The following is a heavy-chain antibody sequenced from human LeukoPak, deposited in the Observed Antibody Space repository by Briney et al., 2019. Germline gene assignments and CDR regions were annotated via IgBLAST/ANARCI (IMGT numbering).Heavy chain of an antibody. CDR1: GGSFSGYY. Sequence: PSETLSLTCAVYGGSFSGYYWSWIRQPPGKGLEWIGYIYYSGSTNYNPSLKSRVTISVDTSKNQFSLKLSSVTAADTAVYYCARDGYNYNWSDPWGQGTLVTVSS. CDR3: ARDGYNYNWSDP. J-gene: IGHJ5*02. CDR2: IYYSGST. D-gene: IGHD5-24*01. V-gene: IGHV4-59*01.